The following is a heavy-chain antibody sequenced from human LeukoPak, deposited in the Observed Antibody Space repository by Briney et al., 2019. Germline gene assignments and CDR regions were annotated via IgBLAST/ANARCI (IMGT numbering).Heavy chain of an antibody. D-gene: IGHD6-19*01. CDR3: ARRGVAGYYFDY. J-gene: IGHJ4*02. Sequence: ASVKVSCKASGYTFTSYDINWVRQATGQGLEWMGWMNPNSGNTGYAQKFQGRVTITRNTSISTAYMELSSLRSEDTAVYYCARRGVAGYYFDYWGQGTLVTVSS. V-gene: IGHV1-8*03. CDR2: MNPNSGNT. CDR1: GYTFTSYD.